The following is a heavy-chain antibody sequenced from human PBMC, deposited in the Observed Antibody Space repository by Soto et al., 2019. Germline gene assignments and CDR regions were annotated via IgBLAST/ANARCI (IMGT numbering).Heavy chain of an antibody. D-gene: IGHD1-7*01. J-gene: IGHJ6*02. CDR2: VDHRGST. Sequence: QVHLQQRGAGLLKPSETLSLNCVVSGESFSGYYWSWIRQTPGMGLEWIGEVDHRGSTTYNPSLKNRDSTSIDSSKNLFALELTSVSAADTALYFCARYEYGNSLYGVDVWGQGTRVTVSS. CDR3: ARYEYGNSLYGVDV. V-gene: IGHV4-34*02. CDR1: GESFSGYY.